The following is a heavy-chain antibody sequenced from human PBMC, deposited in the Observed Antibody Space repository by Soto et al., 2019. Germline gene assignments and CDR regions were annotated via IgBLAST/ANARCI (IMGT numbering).Heavy chain of an antibody. CDR1: GFTFSGYW. D-gene: IGHD3-10*01. V-gene: IGHV3-74*01. J-gene: IGHJ4*02. CDR3: ARVACGDLDH. Sequence: GGSLRLSCAGSGFTFSGYWMHWVRQAPGKGLVWVSRISGDGSSISYADSVKGRFTISRDNAKNTVYLQVNSLGPEDTAVYYCARVACGDLDHWGQGTLFTVSS. CDR2: ISGDGSSI.